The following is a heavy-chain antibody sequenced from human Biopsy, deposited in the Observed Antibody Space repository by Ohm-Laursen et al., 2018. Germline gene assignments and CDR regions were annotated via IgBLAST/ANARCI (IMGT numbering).Heavy chain of an antibody. V-gene: IGHV4-4*07. J-gene: IGHJ3*01. Sequence: GTLSLTCTVSGGPVSGYYWNWIRLPVGKGLEWIGRLYTSGSTNYNPSLKSRVTVSVDTSRNQFSLRLSSVTAADTGIYYCARGAALAVAPRADDGFDLWGQGTMVTVS. CDR1: GGPVSGYY. CDR3: ARGAALAVAPRADDGFDL. CDR2: LYTSGST. D-gene: IGHD6-19*01.